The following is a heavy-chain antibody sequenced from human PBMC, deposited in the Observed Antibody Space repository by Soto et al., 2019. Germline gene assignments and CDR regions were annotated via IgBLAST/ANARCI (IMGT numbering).Heavy chain of an antibody. CDR3: ASSCGHHGGLLYYSGMDV. V-gene: IGHV4-4*08. Sequence: SETLSLTCSVSGASIRSYYWHWIRQPPGKGLEWIGYVYTSDYTRYSSSLKSRVTISVDTSKSQFYLRLNSVTAADTAVYYCASSCGHHGGLLYYSGMDVWGQGTTLTVSS. J-gene: IGHJ6*02. CDR2: VYTSDYT. D-gene: IGHD3-10*01. CDR1: GASIRSYY.